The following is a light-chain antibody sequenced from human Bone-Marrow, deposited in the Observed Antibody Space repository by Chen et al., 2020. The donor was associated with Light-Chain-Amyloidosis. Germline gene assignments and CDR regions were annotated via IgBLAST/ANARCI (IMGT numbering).Light chain of an antibody. CDR1: SGSIATNY. J-gene: IGLJ3*02. CDR3: QSYQGSSQGV. CDR2: EDD. V-gene: IGLV6-57*01. Sequence: NFMLTQPPSVSESPGKTVIISCTRSSGSIATNYGQGYQQRPGSSPTTVIYEDDQSPSGVPDRFSGSIDRSSNSASLTISGLKTEDEADYYCQSYQGSSQGVFGGGTKLTVL.